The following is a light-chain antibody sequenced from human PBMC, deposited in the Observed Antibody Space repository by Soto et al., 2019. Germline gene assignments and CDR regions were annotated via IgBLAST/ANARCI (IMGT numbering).Light chain of an antibody. Sequence: DIQMTQSPSSLSASVGDRVTITCRASQSVITYLNWYRQKPGKAPTLLIYTASSLESGVPTRFSGSGSGTDFTLTISSLQPEDFAVYYCHQQSSRPPNTFGRGTKVDIK. J-gene: IGKJ4*01. CDR1: QSVITY. V-gene: IGKV1-39*01. CDR3: HQQSSRPPNT. CDR2: TAS.